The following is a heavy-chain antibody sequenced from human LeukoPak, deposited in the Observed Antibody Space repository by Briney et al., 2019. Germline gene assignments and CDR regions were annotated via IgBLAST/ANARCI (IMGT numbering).Heavy chain of an antibody. CDR3: ARGYGFDY. CDR1: GFTFSSYS. Sequence: GSLRLSCAASGFTFSSYSMSWIRQPPGKGLEWIGEINHSGSTNYNPSLKSRVTISVDTSKNQFSLKLSSVTAADTAVHYCARGYGFDYWGQGTLVTVSS. D-gene: IGHD3-10*01. J-gene: IGHJ4*02. V-gene: IGHV4-34*01. CDR2: INHSGST.